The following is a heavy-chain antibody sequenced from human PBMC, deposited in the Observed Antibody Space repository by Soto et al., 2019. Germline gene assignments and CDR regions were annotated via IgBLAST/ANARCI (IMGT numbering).Heavy chain of an antibody. CDR3: ARENVVPHKYYDDSSGALGY. CDR2: TYYRSKWYN. D-gene: IGHD3-22*01. J-gene: IGHJ4*02. V-gene: IGHV6-1*01. Sequence: SQTLSLTCAISGDSVSSNSAAWNWIRQSPSRGLEWLGRTYYRSKWYNDYAVSVKSRITINPDTSKNQFSLQLNSVTPEDTAVYYCARENVVPHKYYDDSSGALGYWGQGSLVTVSA. CDR1: GDSVSSNSAA.